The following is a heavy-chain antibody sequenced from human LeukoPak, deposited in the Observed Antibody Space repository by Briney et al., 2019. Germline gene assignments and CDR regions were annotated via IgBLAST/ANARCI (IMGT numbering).Heavy chain of an antibody. CDR1: GSDLTNYW. Sequence: GESLKISCKGSGSDLTNYWINWVRPIPGKGLEWMGIIYLGDSQTKYSPSFQGQVTFSADKSITTAYLQLSSLKASDTAVYYCTRRLTISGVGDGHENWFDPWGQGTLVTVSS. CDR2: IYLGDSQT. V-gene: IGHV5-51*01. CDR3: TRRLTISGVGDGHENWFDP. J-gene: IGHJ5*02. D-gene: IGHD3-3*01.